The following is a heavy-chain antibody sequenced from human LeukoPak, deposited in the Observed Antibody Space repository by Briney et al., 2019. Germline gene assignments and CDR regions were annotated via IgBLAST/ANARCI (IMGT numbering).Heavy chain of an antibody. Sequence: PSETLSLTCAVSGGSISSYYWSWIRQPAGKGLEWIGRIYTSGSTNYNPSLKSRVTMSVDTSKNQFSLKLSSVTAADTAVYYCARSAGVWSGNNWFDPWGQGTLVTVSS. J-gene: IGHJ5*02. CDR1: GGSISSYY. V-gene: IGHV4-4*07. CDR2: IYTSGST. CDR3: ARSAGVWSGNNWFDP. D-gene: IGHD3-3*01.